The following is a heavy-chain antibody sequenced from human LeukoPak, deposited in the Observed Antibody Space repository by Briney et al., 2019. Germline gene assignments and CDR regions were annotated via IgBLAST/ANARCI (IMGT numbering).Heavy chain of an antibody. Sequence: ASVKVSCKASGGTFSSYAISWVRQAPGQGLEWMGGIIPIFGTANYAQKFQDRVTITADESTSTTYMELSSLKSEDAAVYYCATTGGDIYYYYMDVWGKGTTVTISS. CDR2: IIPIFGTA. CDR1: GGTFSSYA. J-gene: IGHJ6*03. CDR3: ATTGGDIYYYYMDV. D-gene: IGHD3-16*01. V-gene: IGHV1-69*13.